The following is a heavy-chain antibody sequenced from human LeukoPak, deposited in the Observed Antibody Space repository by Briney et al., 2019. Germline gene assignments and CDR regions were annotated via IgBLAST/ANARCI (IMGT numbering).Heavy chain of an antibody. CDR2: IYPGDSDT. V-gene: IGHV5-51*01. CDR1: GYSFTSYW. CDR3: ARHGKLHGYSYGNFDY. D-gene: IGHD5-18*01. J-gene: IGHJ4*02. Sequence: GESLKISCKGSGYSFTSYWIGWVRQMPGKGLEWMGIIYPGDSDTRYSPSFQGQVTISADKSISTAYLQWSSLKASDTAMYYCARHGKLHGYSYGNFDYWGQGTLVTVSS.